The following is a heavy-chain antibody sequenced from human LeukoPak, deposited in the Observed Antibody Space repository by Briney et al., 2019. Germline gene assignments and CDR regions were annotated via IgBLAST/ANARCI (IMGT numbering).Heavy chain of an antibody. CDR3: ARGPSYYYDSSGYSYFDY. Sequence: PGGSLRLSCAASGFTFSSYSMNWVRQAPGKGLEWVSSISSSSSYIYYADSVKGRLTISRDNAKNSLYLQMNSLRAEDTAVYYCARGPSYYYDSSGYSYFDYWGQGTLVTVSS. CDR1: GFTFSSYS. D-gene: IGHD3-22*01. J-gene: IGHJ4*02. V-gene: IGHV3-21*01. CDR2: ISSSSSYI.